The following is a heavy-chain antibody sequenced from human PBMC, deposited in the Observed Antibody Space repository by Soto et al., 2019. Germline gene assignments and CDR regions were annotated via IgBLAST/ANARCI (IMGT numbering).Heavy chain of an antibody. CDR1: GGSISSYY. V-gene: IGHV4-59*12. CDR2: IYHSGST. Sequence: SETLSLTCTVSGGSISSYYWSWIRQPPGKGLEWIGYIYHSGSTYYNPSLKSRVTISVDRSKNQFPLKLSSVTAADTAVYYCARGAPVVNDYWGQGTLVTVSS. D-gene: IGHD3-22*01. J-gene: IGHJ4*02. CDR3: ARGAPVVNDY.